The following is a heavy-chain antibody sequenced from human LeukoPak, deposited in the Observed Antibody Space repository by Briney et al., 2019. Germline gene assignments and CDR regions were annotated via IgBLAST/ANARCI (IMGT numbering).Heavy chain of an antibody. Sequence: SETLSLTCTVSGYSINSGYYWVWIRQPPGKGLEWIGSIYRSGSTNYNPSLKSRVTISVDTSKNQFSLKVSSVTAADTAVYYCARGDCSGSICYSPMDVWGTGTTVTVSS. CDR3: ARGDCSGSICYSPMDV. J-gene: IGHJ6*03. V-gene: IGHV4-38-2*02. D-gene: IGHD2-21*01. CDR1: GYSINSGYY. CDR2: IYRSGST.